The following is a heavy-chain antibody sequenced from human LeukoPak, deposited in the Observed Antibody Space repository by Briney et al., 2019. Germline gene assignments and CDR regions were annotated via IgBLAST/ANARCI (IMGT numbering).Heavy chain of an antibody. CDR2: IYHSGST. Sequence: SETLSLTCTVSGGSISSYYWSWIRQPPGKGLEWIGSIYHSGSTYYNPSLKSRVTISVDTSKNQFSLKLSSVTAADTAVYYCARGRDGYNFLNRGEYYYFDYWGQGTLVTVSS. V-gene: IGHV4-59*08. CDR1: GGSISSYY. CDR3: ARGRDGYNFLNRGEYYYFDY. J-gene: IGHJ4*02. D-gene: IGHD5-24*01.